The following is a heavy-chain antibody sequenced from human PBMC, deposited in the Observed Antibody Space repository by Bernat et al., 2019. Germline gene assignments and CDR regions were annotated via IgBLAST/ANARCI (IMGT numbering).Heavy chain of an antibody. CDR3: ATGSSWYRGWFDP. Sequence: EVQLVETGGGLIQPGGSLRLSCAASGFTVSSNYMSWVRQAPGKGLEWVSVIYSGGSTYYADSVKGRFTISRDNSKNTLYLQMNSLRAEDTAVYYWATGSSWYRGWFDPWGQGTLVTVSS. CDR1: GFTVSSNY. J-gene: IGHJ5*02. D-gene: IGHD6-13*01. CDR2: IYSGGST. V-gene: IGHV3-53*05.